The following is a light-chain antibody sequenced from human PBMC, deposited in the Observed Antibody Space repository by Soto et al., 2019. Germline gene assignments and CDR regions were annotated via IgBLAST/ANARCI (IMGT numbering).Light chain of an antibody. CDR3: QQRSNWPRT. Sequence: EXVLTQSPATLSLSPGEGATLSCRASQSVSSYLAWYQQKPGQAPRLLIYDASNRATGIPARFSGSGSGTDFTLTISSLEPEDFAVYYCQQRSNWPRTFGQGTKLEIK. CDR2: DAS. V-gene: IGKV3-11*01. J-gene: IGKJ2*01. CDR1: QSVSSY.